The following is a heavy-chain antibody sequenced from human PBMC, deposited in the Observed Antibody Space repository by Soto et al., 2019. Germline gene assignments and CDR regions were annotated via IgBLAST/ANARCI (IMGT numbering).Heavy chain of an antibody. CDR2: ISYDGSNK. Sequence: GGSLRLSCAASGFTFSSYGMHWVRQAPGKGLEWVAVISYDGSNKYYADSVKGRFTISRDNSKNTLYLQMNSLRAEDTAVYYCANPVKGEQQLGLYFDYWGQGTLVTVSS. CDR1: GFTFSSYG. CDR3: ANPVKGEQQLGLYFDY. J-gene: IGHJ4*02. D-gene: IGHD6-13*01. V-gene: IGHV3-30*18.